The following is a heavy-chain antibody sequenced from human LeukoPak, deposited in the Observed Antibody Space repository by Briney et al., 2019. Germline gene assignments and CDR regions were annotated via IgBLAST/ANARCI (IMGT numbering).Heavy chain of an antibody. D-gene: IGHD1-26*01. CDR3: ARRGSYLSFDY. Sequence: GGSLRLSCAASGFTFEDYAMHWVRQVPGKGLEWVAGINWNSGHIEYADSVKGRFTISRDNAKNSLYLQMNSLRAEDTAVYYCARRGSYLSFDYWGQGTLVTVSS. V-gene: IGHV3-20*04. J-gene: IGHJ4*02. CDR1: GFTFEDYA. CDR2: INWNSGHI.